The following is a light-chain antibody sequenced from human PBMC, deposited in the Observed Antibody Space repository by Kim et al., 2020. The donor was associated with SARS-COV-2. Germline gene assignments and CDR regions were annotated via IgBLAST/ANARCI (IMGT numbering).Light chain of an antibody. CDR2: KDS. CDR1: VLAKNY. CDR3: YSAADNNLV. J-gene: IGLJ2*01. Sequence: PEQQARIASAGVVLAKNYARGFRQKPGQAPVLVIYKDSERPAGIPERFSGSSSGTTVTLTISGAQVEDESDYYCYSAADNNLVFGGGTKLTVL. V-gene: IGLV3-27*01.